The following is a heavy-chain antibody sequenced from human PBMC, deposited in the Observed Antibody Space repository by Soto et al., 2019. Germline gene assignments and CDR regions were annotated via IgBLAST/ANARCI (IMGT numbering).Heavy chain of an antibody. CDR1: GFTFSASI. CDR3: ARLCSGAGCSYSVEF. CDR2: IRSKTNNNAT. V-gene: IGHV3-73*02. D-gene: IGHD2-15*01. J-gene: IGHJ4*02. Sequence: EVQLVESGGDLVQPGGSLKLSCAASGFTFSASIMHWVRQVPGKGLEWVGRIRSKTNNNATAYAESLQGRFTISRDDSTNTAYLHMDSLRTEDTAVYYCARLCSGAGCSYSVEFWGQGTLVTVSS.